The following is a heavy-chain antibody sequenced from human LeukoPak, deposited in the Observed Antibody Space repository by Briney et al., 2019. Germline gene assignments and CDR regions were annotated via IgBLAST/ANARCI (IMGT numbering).Heavy chain of an antibody. J-gene: IGHJ5*01. CDR1: GFTFSTYW. D-gene: IGHD5-18*01. V-gene: IGHV3-74*01. Sequence: GGSLRLSCAASGFTFSTYWMHWVRQIPGKGLVWLSRIHYDGTSTYVDSVRGRFTISRDNTKSTLYLQMNSLRADDTAVYYCARGAEGHNYGELDSRGQGTLVTVSS. CDR2: IHYDGTS. CDR3: ARGAEGHNYGELDS.